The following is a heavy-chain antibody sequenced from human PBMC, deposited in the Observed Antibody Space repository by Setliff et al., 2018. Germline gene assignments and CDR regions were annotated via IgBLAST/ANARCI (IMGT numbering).Heavy chain of an antibody. V-gene: IGHV4-39*07. D-gene: IGHD3-16*01. CDR1: GGSISSSSYY. J-gene: IGHJ4*02. CDR3: ARDYGPNDY. Sequence: SETLSLTCTVSGGSISSSSYYWGWIRQPPGKGLAWIGSIYHTGTTYYNPSLKSRVTITVETSKNQFSLRLSSVTAADTAVYFCARDYGPNDYWGQGSLVTVSS. CDR2: IYHTGTT.